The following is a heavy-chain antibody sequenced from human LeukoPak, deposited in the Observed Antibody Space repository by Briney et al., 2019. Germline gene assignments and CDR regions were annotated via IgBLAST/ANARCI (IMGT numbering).Heavy chain of an antibody. D-gene: IGHD1-26*01. CDR3: ARTSSVGATYYFDY. Sequence: SETLSLTCTVSGCSFSSCSYYWSWIPQPPGKGLEWIGYIYYSGSTNYNPSLKSRVTISVDTSKNQFSLKLSSVTAADTAVYYCARTSSVGATYYFDYWGQGTLVTVSS. CDR2: IYYSGST. J-gene: IGHJ4*02. V-gene: IGHV4-61*01. CDR1: GCSFSSCSYY.